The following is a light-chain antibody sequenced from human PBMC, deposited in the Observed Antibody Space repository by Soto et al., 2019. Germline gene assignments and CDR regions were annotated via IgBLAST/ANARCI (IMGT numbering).Light chain of an antibody. CDR1: QSISSY. CDR3: QQSYSTPLT. Sequence: DRQRAQSASSVSAAGGGRVTITCRASQSISSYLNWYQQKPGKAPKLLIYAASSLQSGVPSRFSGSGSGTDFTLTIRSLQPEDSATYYCQQSYSTPLTFGGGTKVDIK. CDR2: AAS. V-gene: IGKV1-39*01. J-gene: IGKJ4*01.